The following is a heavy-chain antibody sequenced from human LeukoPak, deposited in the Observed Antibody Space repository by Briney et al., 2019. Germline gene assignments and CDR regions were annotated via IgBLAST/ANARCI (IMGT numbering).Heavy chain of an antibody. CDR1: GYTFTGYY. CDR3: ARDKYYYDSSGHYYYYYMDV. Sequence: GASVTVSFTASGYTFTGYYMHWVRQAPGQGVEGMGWIKPNSGGTNYVQKFQGRVTMTSDTSISTAYMELSRLRSDDTAVYYCARDKYYYDSSGHYYYYYMDVWGKGTTVTVSS. CDR2: IKPNSGGT. V-gene: IGHV1-2*02. J-gene: IGHJ6*03. D-gene: IGHD3-22*01.